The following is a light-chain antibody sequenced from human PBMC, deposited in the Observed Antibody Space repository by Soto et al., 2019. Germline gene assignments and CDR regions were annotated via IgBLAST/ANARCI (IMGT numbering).Light chain of an antibody. J-gene: IGLJ1*01. Sequence: ALTQPRSVSGSPGQSVTISCTGTSSDVGGYNYVSWYQQHPGKAPKLMIYEVSKRPSGVPDRFSGSKSGNTASLTISGLQAEDESDYYCCSYAGSYTFVFGTGTKVTVL. CDR1: SSDVGGYNY. CDR2: EVS. CDR3: CSYAGSYTFV. V-gene: IGLV2-11*01.